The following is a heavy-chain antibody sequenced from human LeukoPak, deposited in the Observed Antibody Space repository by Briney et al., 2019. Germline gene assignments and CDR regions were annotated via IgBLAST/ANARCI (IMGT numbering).Heavy chain of an antibody. J-gene: IGHJ4*02. CDR3: VKDLIGTYDFDY. V-gene: IGHV3-53*05. Sequence: GGSLRLSCAASGFTVSSNYMSWVRQAPGKGLEWVSVIYSGGSTYYADSVKGRFTISRDNSKNTLYLQMSSMRVEDTAVYYCVKDLIGTYDFDYWGQGTLITVSS. D-gene: IGHD1-26*01. CDR2: IYSGGST. CDR1: GFTVSSNY.